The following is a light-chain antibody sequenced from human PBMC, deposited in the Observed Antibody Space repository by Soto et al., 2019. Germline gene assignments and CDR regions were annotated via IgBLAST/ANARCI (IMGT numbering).Light chain of an antibody. CDR2: GAS. CDR1: QSVSNN. J-gene: IGKJ4*01. CDR3: QQTNTCPHT. Sequence: EIQMTQSPASVSASLGDRAILSCRASQSVSNNLAWYQQKPGQAPRLLIHGASNWHSGVPSRFRGSGSGTEFTLTITSLQPEDFAIYYCQQTNTCPHTFGGGTKLEIK. V-gene: IGKV3D-15*01.